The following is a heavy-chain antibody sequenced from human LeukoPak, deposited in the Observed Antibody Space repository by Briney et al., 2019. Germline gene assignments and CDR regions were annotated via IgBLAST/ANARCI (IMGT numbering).Heavy chain of an antibody. D-gene: IGHD5-24*01. CDR3: VKAPNPTWLQFGVAFDI. CDR1: GFTFSSYA. Sequence: GGSLRLSCSASGFTFSSYAMHWVRQAPGKGLEYVSAISSNGGSTYYADSVKGRFTISRDNSKNTLYLQMSSLRAEDTAVYYCVKAPNPTWLQFGVAFDIWGQGTMVTVSS. J-gene: IGHJ3*02. CDR2: ISSNGGST. V-gene: IGHV3-64D*06.